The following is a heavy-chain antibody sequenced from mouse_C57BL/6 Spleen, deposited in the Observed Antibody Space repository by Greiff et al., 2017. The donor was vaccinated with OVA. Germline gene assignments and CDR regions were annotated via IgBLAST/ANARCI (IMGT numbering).Heavy chain of an antibody. J-gene: IGHJ2*01. CDR2: IDPTDSNT. Sequence: QVQLQQPGAELVRPGTSVKLSCKASGYTFTSYWMHWVKQRPGQGLEWIGGIDPTDSNTNYNKKFKGKATLTVDTSSSTAYMQLSSLTSEDSAVYCGARGEDFYFDYWGQGTTLTVSS. CDR1: GYTFTSYW. CDR3: ARGEDFYFDY. V-gene: IGHV1-59*01.